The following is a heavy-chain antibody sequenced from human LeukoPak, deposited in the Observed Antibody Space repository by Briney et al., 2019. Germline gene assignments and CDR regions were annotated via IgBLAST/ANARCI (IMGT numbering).Heavy chain of an antibody. CDR2: ISAYNGNT. J-gene: IGHJ4*02. CDR3: ARQVDTAMALPDY. V-gene: IGHV1-18*01. CDR1: GYTFTSYG. D-gene: IGHD5-18*01. Sequence: PSVSVSCTASGYTFTSYGISGARQAPGQGLDWMGWISAYNGNTNYAQKPQGRVTITTDTSTTTAYMKLRNLRSDDTAIYYCARQVDTAMALPDYWGQGTLVTVSS.